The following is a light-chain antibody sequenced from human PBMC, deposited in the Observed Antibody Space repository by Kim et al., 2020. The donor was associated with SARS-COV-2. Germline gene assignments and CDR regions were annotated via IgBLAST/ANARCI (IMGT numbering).Light chain of an antibody. CDR3: SSYRKPNIWV. J-gene: IGLJ3*02. Sequence: GQSITISCTGTSTDVAGYDSVSWYQQHPGKAPKLLIYDVITRPSGVSDRFSRSKSANTASLTISGLQTEDEADYYCSSYRKPNIWVFGGGTKLTVL. CDR2: DVI. V-gene: IGLV2-14*03. CDR1: STDVAGYDS.